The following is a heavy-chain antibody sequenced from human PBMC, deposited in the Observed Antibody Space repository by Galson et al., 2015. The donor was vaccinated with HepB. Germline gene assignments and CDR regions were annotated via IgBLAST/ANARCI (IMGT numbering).Heavy chain of an antibody. Sequence: CAISGDSVASNSAVWNWIRQSPSRGLEWLGRTYFRSKWHNDYGISVKSRISINAGTSQNQFSLHLSSVTPGDTAVYYCAYGSDVWGQGTTVIVSS. V-gene: IGHV6-1*01. CDR1: GDSVASNSAV. CDR3: AYGSDV. CDR2: TYFRSKWHN. J-gene: IGHJ6*02.